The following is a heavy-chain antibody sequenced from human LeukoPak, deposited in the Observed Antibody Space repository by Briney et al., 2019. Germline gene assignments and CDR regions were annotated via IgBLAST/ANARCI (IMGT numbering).Heavy chain of an antibody. Sequence: GGSLRLSCAASGFIFSSYEMNWVRQAPGQGLEWVSYISGGGETIYYADSVEGRFTISRDNAKNSLYLQMNSLRAEDTAVYYCARQARSLEARIPYFDYWGQGTLVTVSS. V-gene: IGHV3-48*03. CDR2: ISGGGETI. CDR1: GFIFSSYE. J-gene: IGHJ4*02. CDR3: ARQARSLEARIPYFDY. D-gene: IGHD3-3*01.